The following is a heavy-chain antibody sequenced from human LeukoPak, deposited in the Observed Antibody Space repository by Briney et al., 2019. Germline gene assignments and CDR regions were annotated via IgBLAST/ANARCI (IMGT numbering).Heavy chain of an antibody. CDR3: ARDLYRDSLPVSWFDP. CDR1: GYTFTSYG. CDR2: ISDYNGNT. V-gene: IGHV1-18*01. Sequence: EASVKVSCKASGYTFTSYGISWVRQAPEQGLEWMGWISDYNGNTNYAQKLQGRVTMTTDTSTSTAYMELRSLRSDDTAVYYCARDLYRDSLPVSWFDPWGQGTLVTVSS. J-gene: IGHJ5*02. D-gene: IGHD4-11*01.